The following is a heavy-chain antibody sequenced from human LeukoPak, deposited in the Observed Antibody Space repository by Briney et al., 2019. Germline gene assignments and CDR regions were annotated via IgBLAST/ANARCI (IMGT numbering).Heavy chain of an antibody. J-gene: IGHJ4*02. V-gene: IGHV3-53*01. Sequence: GGSLRLSCVASGLTVSGNPMSWVRQAPGKGLEWVSTTNSGGNTYYGDSVRGRFTVSRDNSKNTLYLQMNSLRAEDTAVYYCARVKDPSGLFYWGQGAQVTVSS. CDR3: ARVKDPSGLFY. D-gene: IGHD2-15*01. CDR2: TNSGGNT. CDR1: GLTVSGNP.